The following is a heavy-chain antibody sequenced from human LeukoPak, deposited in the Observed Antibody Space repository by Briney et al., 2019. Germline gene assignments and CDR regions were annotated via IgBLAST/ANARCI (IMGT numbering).Heavy chain of an antibody. CDR3: ARGRYYDSSDDAFDI. CDR1: GFTFSSYS. Sequence: GGSPRLSCAASGFTFSSYSMNWVRQAPGKGLEWVSSISSSSYYIYYADSVKGRFTISRDNAKNSLYLQMNSLRAEDTAVYYCARGRYYDSSDDAFDIWGQGTMVTVSS. V-gene: IGHV3-21*01. CDR2: ISSSSYYI. D-gene: IGHD3-22*01. J-gene: IGHJ3*02.